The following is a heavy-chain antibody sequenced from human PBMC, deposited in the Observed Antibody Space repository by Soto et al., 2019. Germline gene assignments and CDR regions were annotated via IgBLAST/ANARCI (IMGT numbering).Heavy chain of an antibody. Sequence: GGSLRLSCAASGFTVSSNYMSWVRQAPGKGLEWVSVIYSGGSTYYADSVKGRFTISRDNSKNTLYLQMNSLRAEDTAVYYCAIQAVAGTYNWFDPWGQGTLVIVSS. CDR2: IYSGGST. J-gene: IGHJ5*02. D-gene: IGHD6-19*01. CDR3: AIQAVAGTYNWFDP. V-gene: IGHV3-66*01. CDR1: GFTVSSNY.